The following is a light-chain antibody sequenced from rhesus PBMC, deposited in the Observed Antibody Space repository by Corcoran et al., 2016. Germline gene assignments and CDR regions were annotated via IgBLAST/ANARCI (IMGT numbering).Light chain of an antibody. V-gene: IGKV3-24*04. Sequence: ETVMTQSPATLSLSPGERATLSCRASQSVGSYLAWYQQKLGKAPRLLIYGASSRATGIPDRFSGSGSGTYFTLPISSLEAEDVGVYYCQQYYSWSRTFGQGTKVEI. CDR3: QQYYSWSRT. J-gene: IGKJ1*01. CDR2: GAS. CDR1: QSVGSY.